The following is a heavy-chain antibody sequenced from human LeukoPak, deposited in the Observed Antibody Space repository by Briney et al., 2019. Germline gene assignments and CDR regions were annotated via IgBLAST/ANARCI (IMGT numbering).Heavy chain of an antibody. CDR2: ISNSGSTI. CDR1: GFTSSDYE. J-gene: IGHJ4*02. Sequence: GGSLRLSCTASGFTSSDYEMNWVRQATGKGLEWVAYISNSGSTINYADSVKGRFTISRDNAKKTLYLQMNSLRAEDTAVYYCVVVFDYWGQGTLVTVSS. V-gene: IGHV3-48*03. CDR3: VVVFDY. D-gene: IGHD3-22*01.